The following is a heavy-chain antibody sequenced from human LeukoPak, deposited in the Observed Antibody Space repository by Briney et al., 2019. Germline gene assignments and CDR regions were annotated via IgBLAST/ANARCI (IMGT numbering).Heavy chain of an antibody. CDR1: GGSVSSGTYY. Sequence: SETLSLTCTVSGGSVSSGTYYWSWIRQPPGTRLEWIGYIYYSGTTNYNPSLKSRVTMSVDTSKNQFSLKLTSVTAADTAVYYCARGAVVNGLDVWGQGTTVTVSS. CDR2: IYYSGTT. D-gene: IGHD3-16*02. J-gene: IGHJ6*02. V-gene: IGHV4-61*01. CDR3: ARGAVVNGLDV.